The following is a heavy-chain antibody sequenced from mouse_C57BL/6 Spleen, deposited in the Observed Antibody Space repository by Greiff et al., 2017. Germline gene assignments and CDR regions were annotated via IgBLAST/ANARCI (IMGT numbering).Heavy chain of an antibody. D-gene: IGHD2-5*01. J-gene: IGHJ1*03. Sequence: QVQLQQPGAELVRPGSSVKLSCKASGYTFTSYWMDWVKQRPGQGLEWIGNIYPSDSETHYNQKFKDKATLTVDKSSSTAYMQLSSLTSEDSAVYYCASKDSNYWYFDVWGTGTTVTVSS. CDR1: GYTFTSYW. V-gene: IGHV1-61*01. CDR2: IYPSDSET. CDR3: ASKDSNYWYFDV.